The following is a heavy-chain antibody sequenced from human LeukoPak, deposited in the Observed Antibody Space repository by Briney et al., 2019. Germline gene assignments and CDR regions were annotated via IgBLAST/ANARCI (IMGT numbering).Heavy chain of an antibody. V-gene: IGHV3-15*01. D-gene: IGHD4-17*01. CDR2: IKSKTDGGTT. CDR3: TTGYGDYGFDY. Sequence: PGGSLRLSCAASGFTFSNAWMSWVRQAPGKGLEWVGRIKSKTDGGTTDYAAPVKGRFTIPRDDSKNTLYLQMNSLKTEDTAVYYCTTGYGDYGFDYWGQGTLVTVSS. CDR1: GFTFSNAW. J-gene: IGHJ4*02.